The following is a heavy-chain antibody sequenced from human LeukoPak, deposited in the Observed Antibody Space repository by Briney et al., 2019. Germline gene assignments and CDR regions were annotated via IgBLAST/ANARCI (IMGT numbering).Heavy chain of an antibody. CDR2: ISDTGGST. J-gene: IGHJ4*02. D-gene: IGHD3-22*01. CDR3: AKRGVVIRVILVGFHKQAYYFDS. CDR1: GITLSNYG. V-gene: IGHV3-23*01. Sequence: GGSMRLSCAVSGITLSNYGMSWVRQAPGKGLEWVAGISDTGGSTNYADSVKGRFTISRDNPKNTLYLQTNSLRAEDTAVYFCAKRGVVIRVILVGFHKQAYYFDSWGQGALVTVSS.